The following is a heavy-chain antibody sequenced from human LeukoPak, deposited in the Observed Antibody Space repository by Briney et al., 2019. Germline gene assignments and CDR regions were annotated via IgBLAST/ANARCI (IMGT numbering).Heavy chain of an antibody. J-gene: IGHJ6*03. D-gene: IGHD6-6*01. CDR2: IRYDGSNK. V-gene: IGHV3-30*02. CDR1: GFIFSSYG. Sequence: QSGGSLRLSCAASGFIFSSYGMHWVRQAPGKGLEWVALIRYDGSNKYYADSVKGRFTISRDNAKNSLYLQMNSLRAEDTAVYYCAREGISPESVSSSYRYYYYYMDVWGKGTTVTVSS. CDR3: AREGISPESVSSSYRYYYYYMDV.